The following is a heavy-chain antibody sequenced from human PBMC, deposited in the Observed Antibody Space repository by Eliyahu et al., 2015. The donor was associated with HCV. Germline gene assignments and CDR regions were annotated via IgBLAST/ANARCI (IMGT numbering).Heavy chain of an antibody. Sequence: QVQLQESGPGLVKPSETLSLTCXVSGXXIXSYYWPWIGXPAGKGLEWIGRIHTSGSSNYNPSLKSRVTVSVDTSMNQFSLKLSSVTAADTAVYYCARDSGGAATFGAFQHWGRGTLVTVSS. CDR3: ARDSGGAATFGAFQH. CDR1: GXXIXSYY. J-gene: IGHJ1*01. CDR2: IHTSGSS. D-gene: IGHD6-13*01. V-gene: IGHV4-4*07.